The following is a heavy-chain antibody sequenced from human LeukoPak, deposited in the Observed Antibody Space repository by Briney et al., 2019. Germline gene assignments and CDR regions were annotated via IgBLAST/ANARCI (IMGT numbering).Heavy chain of an antibody. Sequence: ASVTLSCKASGYTFTIYYMHWVRQAPGQGLEWMGTINPSGGSTLYAQRFEGRVTMTRDTSTSTVDMELSSLRSEDTAVYYCARGYCSSTSCYAWFDPWGQGTLVTVSS. CDR3: ARGYCSSTSCYAWFDP. CDR2: INPSGGST. V-gene: IGHV1-46*01. D-gene: IGHD2-2*01. J-gene: IGHJ5*02. CDR1: GYTFTIYY.